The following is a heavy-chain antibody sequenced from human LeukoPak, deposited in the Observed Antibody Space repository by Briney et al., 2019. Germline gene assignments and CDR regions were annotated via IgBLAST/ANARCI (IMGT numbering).Heavy chain of an antibody. Sequence: SETLSLTCTVSGGSIRSSTYYWGWIRQPPGKGLEWIGTIYYTGSTYYNVSLKSRVTISVDTSKNQFSLKLSSVTAADTAVYYCARNGYCSGGSCYSNNAFDIWGQGTMVTVSS. CDR2: IYYTGST. CDR1: GGSIRSSTYY. D-gene: IGHD2-15*01. CDR3: ARNGYCSGGSCYSNNAFDI. V-gene: IGHV4-39*01. J-gene: IGHJ3*02.